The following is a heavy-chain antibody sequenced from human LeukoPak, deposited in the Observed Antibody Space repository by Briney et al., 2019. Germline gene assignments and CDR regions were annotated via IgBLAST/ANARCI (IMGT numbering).Heavy chain of an antibody. CDR3: ARGYYAASVRFDY. CDR2: ITWNSGTI. Sequence: GRSLRLSCAASGFTFYHYAMHWARQAPGKGLEWVSGITWNSGTIGYADSVKGRFTISRDNAKNSLYLQMNSLGAEDTALYYCARGYYAASVRFDYWGRGTLVTVSS. CDR1: GFTFYHYA. V-gene: IGHV3-9*01. J-gene: IGHJ4*02. D-gene: IGHD3-10*01.